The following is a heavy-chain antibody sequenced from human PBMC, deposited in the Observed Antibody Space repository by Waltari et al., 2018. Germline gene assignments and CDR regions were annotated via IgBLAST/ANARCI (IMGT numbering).Heavy chain of an antibody. D-gene: IGHD3-10*01. CDR3: ARHPMVQGVRRNYYYYYYMDV. J-gene: IGHJ6*03. CDR2: IYYSGST. V-gene: IGHV4-59*01. CDR1: GGYISSYY. Sequence: QVQLQESGPGLVKPSETLSLTCTVSGGYISSYYWSWIRQPPGTGLEWIGYIYYSGSTNYNPSLKSRVTISVDTSKNQFSLKLSSVTAADTAVYYCARHPMVQGVRRNYYYYYYMDVWGKGTTVTVSS.